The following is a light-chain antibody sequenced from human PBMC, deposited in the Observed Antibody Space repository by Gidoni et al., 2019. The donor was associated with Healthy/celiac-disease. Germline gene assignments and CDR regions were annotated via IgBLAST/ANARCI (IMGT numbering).Light chain of an antibody. Sequence: SSELTQDPAVSVALGQTVRITCQGDSLRSYYASWYQQKPGQAPVLVIYVKNNRPSGIPDRFSGSSSGNTASLTITGAQAEDEAGYYCNSRDSSGNLPFGGGTKLTVL. CDR2: VKN. CDR3: NSRDSSGNLP. V-gene: IGLV3-19*01. CDR1: SLRSYY. J-gene: IGLJ2*01.